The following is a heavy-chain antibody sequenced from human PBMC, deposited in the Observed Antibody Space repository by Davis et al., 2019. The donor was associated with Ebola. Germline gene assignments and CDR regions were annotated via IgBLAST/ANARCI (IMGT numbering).Heavy chain of an antibody. D-gene: IGHD6-13*01. V-gene: IGHV1-2*02. J-gene: IGHJ4*02. CDR2: INPNSGGT. CDR1: GYTFTGYY. CDR3: AGVPPPTYSSPDY. Sequence: ASVQVSCKASGYTFTGYYMHWVRQAPGQGLEWMGWINPNSGGTNYAQKFQGRVTMTSDTSISTAYMELSRLRSDDTAVYYCAGVPPPTYSSPDYWGQGTLVTVSS.